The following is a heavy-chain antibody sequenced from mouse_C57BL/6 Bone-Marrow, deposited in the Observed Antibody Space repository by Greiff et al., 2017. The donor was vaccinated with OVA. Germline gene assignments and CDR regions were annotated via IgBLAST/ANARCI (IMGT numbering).Heavy chain of an antibody. CDR2: IYPRSGNT. J-gene: IGHJ2*01. D-gene: IGHD1-1*01. CDR1: GYTFTSYG. CDR3: ARGIYYYGRYYFDY. Sequence: VQLQQSGAELARPGASVKLSCKASGYTFTSYGISWVKQRTGQGLEWIGEIYPRSGNTYYNEKFKSKATLTVDKSSSTAYMQLSSLTSEDSAVYYCARGIYYYGRYYFDYWGQGTTLTVSS. V-gene: IGHV1-81*01.